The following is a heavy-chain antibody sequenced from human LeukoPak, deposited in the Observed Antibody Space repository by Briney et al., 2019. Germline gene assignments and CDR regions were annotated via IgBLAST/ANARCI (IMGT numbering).Heavy chain of an antibody. CDR3: ARRDDSSGYHRIFDY. CDR2: IYYGENT. V-gene: IGHV4-39*01. J-gene: IGHJ4*02. D-gene: IGHD3-22*01. Sequence: SETLSLTCTVSGGSISSGPYYWGWIRQPPGKGLEWIGNIYYGENTYYNPSLKSRVTISIDTSKNQFYLKLSSLTAADTAVYYCARRDDSSGYHRIFDYWGPGTLVTVSS. CDR1: GGSISSGPYY.